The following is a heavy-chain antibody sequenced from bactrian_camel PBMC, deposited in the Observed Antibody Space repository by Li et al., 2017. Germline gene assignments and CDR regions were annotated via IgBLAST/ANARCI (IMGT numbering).Heavy chain of an antibody. V-gene: IGHV3S55*01. CDR2: ISAYGIT. Sequence: HVQLVESGGGSVQAGGALKLSCVVSGYIGSRCGMGWYRQAPGMEREWVSTISAYGITRYADSVKGRFTISQGNAKNTLYLQMNSLKTEDTAVYYCALLCVTGTIYGGGTQVTVS. CDR1: GYIGSRCG. J-gene: IGHJ4*01. D-gene: IGHD2*01.